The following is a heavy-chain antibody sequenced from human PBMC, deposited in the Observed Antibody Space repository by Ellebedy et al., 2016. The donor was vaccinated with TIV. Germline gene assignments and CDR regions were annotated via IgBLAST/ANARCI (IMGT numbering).Heavy chain of an antibody. CDR3: ARRGGYSYGNGVRIRVGYFDY. Sequence: MPSETLSLTCTVSGGSISSGGYYWSWIRQHPGKGLEWIGYIYYSGSTYYNPSLKSRVTISVDTSKNQFSLKLSSVTAADTAVYYCARRGGYSYGNGVRIRVGYFDYWGQGTLVTVSS. D-gene: IGHD5-18*01. J-gene: IGHJ4*02. CDR2: IYYSGST. CDR1: GGSISSGGYY. V-gene: IGHV4-31*03.